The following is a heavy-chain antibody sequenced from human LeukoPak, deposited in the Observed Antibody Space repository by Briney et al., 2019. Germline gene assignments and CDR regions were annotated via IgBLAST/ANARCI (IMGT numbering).Heavy chain of an antibody. CDR1: GFTFNSYA. CDR2: ISGSGGST. V-gene: IGHV3-23*01. J-gene: IGHJ4*02. D-gene: IGHD1-26*01. Sequence: GGSLRLSCAASGFTFNSYAMSWVRQAPGKGLEWVSGISGSGGSTYYADSVKGRFTISRDNSKNTLYLQMNSLRAEDTAVYYCAKDLGSYWANYFDYWGQGTLVTVSS. CDR3: AKDLGSYWANYFDY.